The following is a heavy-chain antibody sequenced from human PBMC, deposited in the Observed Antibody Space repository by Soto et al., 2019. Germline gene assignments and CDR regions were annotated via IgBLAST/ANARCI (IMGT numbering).Heavy chain of an antibody. CDR2: INPSGGST. CDR1: GYTFTSYY. CDR3: ARDTTHVRLPHYFDY. V-gene: IGHV1-46*03. J-gene: IGHJ4*02. D-gene: IGHD1-26*01. Sequence: EASVKVSCKASGYTFTSYYMHWVRQAPGQVLEWMGVINPSGGSTSYAQKFQGRVTMTRDTSTSTVYMELSSLRSEDTAVYYCARDTTHVRLPHYFDYWGQGTLVTVSS.